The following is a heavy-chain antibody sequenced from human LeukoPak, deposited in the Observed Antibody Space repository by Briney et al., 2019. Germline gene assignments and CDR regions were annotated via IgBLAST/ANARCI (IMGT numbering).Heavy chain of an antibody. J-gene: IGHJ4*02. CDR1: GFTFSSYS. Sequence: GALRLSCAASGFTFSSYSMSWVRQAPGKGLEWVSSISSSSSYIYYADSVKGRFTISRDNAKNSLYLQMNSLRAEDTAVYYCASQVLPWGIDYWGQGTPVTVSS. D-gene: IGHD7-27*01. CDR3: ASQVLPWGIDY. CDR2: ISSSSSYI. V-gene: IGHV3-21*01.